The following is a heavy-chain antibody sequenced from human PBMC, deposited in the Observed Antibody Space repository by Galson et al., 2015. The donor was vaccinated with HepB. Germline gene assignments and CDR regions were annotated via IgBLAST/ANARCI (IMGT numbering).Heavy chain of an antibody. Sequence: SVKVSCKASGYTFTSYAMHWVRQAPGQRLEWMGWINAGNGNTKYSQKFQGRVTITRDTSASTAYMELSSLRSEDTAVYYCARGGWELLRAYYFDYWGQGTLVTVSS. V-gene: IGHV1-3*01. J-gene: IGHJ4*02. CDR3: ARGGWELLRAYYFDY. D-gene: IGHD1-26*01. CDR1: GYTFTSYA. CDR2: INAGNGNT.